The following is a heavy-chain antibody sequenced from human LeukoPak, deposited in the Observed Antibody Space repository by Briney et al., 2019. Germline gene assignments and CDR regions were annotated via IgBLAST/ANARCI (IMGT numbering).Heavy chain of an antibody. CDR1: GFTFSSYW. J-gene: IGHJ6*02. D-gene: IGHD5-18*01. Sequence: GGSLRLSCAASGFTFSSYWMSWVRQAPGKGLEWVANIKQDGSEKYYVDSVKGRFTISGDNAKNSLYLQMNSLRAEDTAVYYCAREVRGYSYHYGMDVWGQGTTVTVSS. CDR2: IKQDGSEK. CDR3: AREVRGYSYHYGMDV. V-gene: IGHV3-7*01.